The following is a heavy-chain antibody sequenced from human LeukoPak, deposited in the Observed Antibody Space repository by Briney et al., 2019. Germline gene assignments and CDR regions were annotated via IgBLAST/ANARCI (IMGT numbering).Heavy chain of an antibody. CDR3: AREVRGVIITGGDAFDI. Sequence: PSETLSLTCAVYGGSISSYYWSWIRQPAGKGLEWIGRIYTSGSTNYNPSLKSRVTMSVDTSKNQFSLKLSSVTAADTAVYYCAREVRGVIITGGDAFDIWGQGTMVTVSS. J-gene: IGHJ3*02. CDR1: GGSISSYY. CDR2: IYTSGST. V-gene: IGHV4-4*07. D-gene: IGHD3-10*01.